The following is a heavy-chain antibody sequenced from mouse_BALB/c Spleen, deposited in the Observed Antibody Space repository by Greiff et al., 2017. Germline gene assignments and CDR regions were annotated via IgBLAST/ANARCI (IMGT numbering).Heavy chain of an antibody. CDR2: INPGSGGT. CDR1: GYAFTNYL. J-gene: IGHJ4*01. V-gene: IGHV1-54*01. CDR3: AREELSGMDY. Sequence: QVQLQQSGAELVRPGTSVKVSCKASGYAFTNYLIAWVKQRPGQGLEWIGVINPGSGGTNYNEKFKGKATLTADKSSSTAYMQLSSLTSDDSAVYFCAREELSGMDYWGQGTSVTVSS.